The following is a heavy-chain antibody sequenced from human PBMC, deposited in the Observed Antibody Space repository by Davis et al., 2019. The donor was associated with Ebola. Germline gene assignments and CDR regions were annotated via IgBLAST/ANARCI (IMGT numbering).Heavy chain of an antibody. V-gene: IGHV1-3*01. CDR1: GFTLTNYA. CDR2: VHGGNGNT. Sequence: ASVKVSCKASGFTLTNYAIHWVRQAPGQRLEWMGWVHGGNGNTKYSQRFQGRVTITTDTSASTAYLDLSSLRSDDTAVYYCARGPSVATAHYFDYWGQGTLVTVSS. D-gene: IGHD2-21*02. CDR3: ARGPSVATAHYFDY. J-gene: IGHJ4*02.